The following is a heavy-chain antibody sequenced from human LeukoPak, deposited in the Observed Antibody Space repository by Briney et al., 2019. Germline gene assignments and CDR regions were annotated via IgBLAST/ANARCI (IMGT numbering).Heavy chain of an antibody. CDR3: ATGRPEYSYGLFDY. CDR2: ISGSGVST. V-gene: IGHV3-23*01. Sequence: GGSLRPSCAASGFTFSSDSMTWVRQAPGKGLEWVSSISGSGVSTFYTDSVKGRFTISRDNSKNTLYLHMNSLSAEDTAVYYCATGRPEYSYGLFDYWGQGTLVTVSS. D-gene: IGHD5-18*01. J-gene: IGHJ4*02. CDR1: GFTFSSDS.